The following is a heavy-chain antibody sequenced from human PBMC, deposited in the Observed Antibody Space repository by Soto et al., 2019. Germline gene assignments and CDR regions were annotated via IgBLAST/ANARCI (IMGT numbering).Heavy chain of an antibody. CDR3: ARDRRNYDFWSGYYIGGSFDY. J-gene: IGHJ4*02. Sequence: SETLSLTCTVSGGSISSGGYYWSWIRQHPGKGLEWIGYIYYSGSTYYNPSLKSRVTISVDTSKNQFSLKLSSVTAADTAVYYCARDRRNYDFWSGYYIGGSFDYWGQGTLVTVSS. CDR1: GGSISSGGYY. V-gene: IGHV4-31*03. D-gene: IGHD3-3*01. CDR2: IYYSGST.